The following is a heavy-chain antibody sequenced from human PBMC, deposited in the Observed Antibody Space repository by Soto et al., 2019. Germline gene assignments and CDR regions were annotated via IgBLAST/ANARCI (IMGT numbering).Heavy chain of an antibody. Sequence: LRRPLSLTCAVSGGSISSSNWWSWVRQPPGKGLEWIGEIYHSGSTNYNPSLKSRVTISVDKSKNQFSLKLSSVTAADTAVYYCASVRGGYYYAMDVWGQGTTVTVSS. V-gene: IGHV4-4*02. CDR1: GGSISSSNW. CDR3: ASVRGGYYYAMDV. CDR2: IYHSGST. D-gene: IGHD3-10*02. J-gene: IGHJ6*02.